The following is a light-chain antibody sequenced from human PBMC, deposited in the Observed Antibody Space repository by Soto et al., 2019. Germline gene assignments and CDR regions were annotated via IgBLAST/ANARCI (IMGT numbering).Light chain of an antibody. V-gene: IGKV3-11*01. CDR3: QQRSNWLT. CDR2: DAS. Sequence: DIVLTQSPATLSLSPGERATLSCRASQSVSSYLAWYQQKPGQAPRLLIYDASNRATGIPARFSGSGYGTDFSLTISSLEPGDFAVYYCQQRSNWLTIGGGTKVEIK. CDR1: QSVSSY. J-gene: IGKJ4*01.